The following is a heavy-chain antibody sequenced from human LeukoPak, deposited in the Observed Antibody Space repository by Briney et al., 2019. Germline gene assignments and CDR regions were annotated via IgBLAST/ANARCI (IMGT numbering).Heavy chain of an antibody. Sequence: ASVKVSCKASGYTFTSYDINWVRQATGQGLEWMGWMNPNSGNTGYAQKFQGRVTMTRNTSISTAYMELSSLRSEDTAAYYCARGRDTAMVQYYFDYWGQGTLVTVSS. D-gene: IGHD5-18*01. CDR1: GYTFTSYD. J-gene: IGHJ4*02. V-gene: IGHV1-8*01. CDR2: MNPNSGNT. CDR3: ARGRDTAMVQYYFDY.